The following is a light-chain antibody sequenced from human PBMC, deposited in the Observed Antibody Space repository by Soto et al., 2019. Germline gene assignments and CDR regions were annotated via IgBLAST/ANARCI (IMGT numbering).Light chain of an antibody. J-gene: IGKJ2*01. CDR2: GAS. V-gene: IGKV3-20*01. Sequence: EIVLTQSPGTLSLSPGERATLSCRASQSVSSTYLAWYQQNPGQAPRLLIYGASSRATGIPDRFSGSGSGTDFTLTISSMEPEDFAVYFCQQYGSSSYTFGPGTKLEIK. CDR1: QSVSSTY. CDR3: QQYGSSSYT.